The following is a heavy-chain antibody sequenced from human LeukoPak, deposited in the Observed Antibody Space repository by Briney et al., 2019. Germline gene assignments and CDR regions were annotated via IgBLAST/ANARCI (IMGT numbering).Heavy chain of an antibody. J-gene: IGHJ4*02. D-gene: IGHD3-16*01. CDR2: ISGSGGST. CDR3: AKSPKGGAPSSFDY. CDR1: GFTFSNYA. V-gene: IGHV3-23*01. Sequence: GGSLRLSCAASGFTFSNYAMSWVRQAPGKGLEWVSAISGSGGSTYYVDSVKGRFTISRDNSKNSLDLQMNSLRAEDTAVYYCAKSPKGGAPSSFDYGGQEPLVTVSS.